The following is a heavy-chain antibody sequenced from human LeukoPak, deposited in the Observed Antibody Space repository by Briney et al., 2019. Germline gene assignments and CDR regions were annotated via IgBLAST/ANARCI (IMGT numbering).Heavy chain of an antibody. D-gene: IGHD1-26*01. CDR2: FDPEDGET. CDR3: ATSVMGATSLDLDY. CDR1: GYTFTGYY. Sequence: GASVKVSCKASGYTFTGYYMHWVRQAPGKGLEWMGGFDPEDGETIYAQKFQGRVTMTEDTSTDTAYMELSSLRSEDTAVYYCATSVMGATSLDLDYWGQGTLVTVSS. J-gene: IGHJ4*02. V-gene: IGHV1-24*01.